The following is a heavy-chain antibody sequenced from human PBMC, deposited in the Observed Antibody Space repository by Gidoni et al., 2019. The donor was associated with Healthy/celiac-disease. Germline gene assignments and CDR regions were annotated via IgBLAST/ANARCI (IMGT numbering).Heavy chain of an antibody. CDR2: ISWDGGST. V-gene: IGHV3-43*01. CDR3: AKGTRGYSYGCFDY. J-gene: IGHJ4*02. CDR1: GFTFDDYT. D-gene: IGHD5-18*01. Sequence: EVQLVESGGVVVQPGGSLRLSCAASGFTFDDYTMHWVRQAPGKGLEWVSLISWDGGSTYYADSVKGRFTISRDNSKNSLYLQMNSLRTEDTALYYCAKGTRGYSYGCFDYWGQGTLVTVSS.